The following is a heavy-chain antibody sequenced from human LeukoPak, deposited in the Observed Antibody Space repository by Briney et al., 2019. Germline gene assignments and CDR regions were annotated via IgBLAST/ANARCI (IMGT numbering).Heavy chain of an antibody. D-gene: IGHD3-22*01. Sequence: ASVKVSCKASGYTFTGYYMHWVRQAPGQGLEWMGWINPNSGGTNYAQKFQGRVTMTRDTSISTAYMELSRLRSDDTAVYYCAGGVVDSSGYWEDFDYWGQGTLVTVSS. CDR1: GYTFTGYY. J-gene: IGHJ4*02. CDR2: INPNSGGT. V-gene: IGHV1-2*02. CDR3: AGGVVDSSGYWEDFDY.